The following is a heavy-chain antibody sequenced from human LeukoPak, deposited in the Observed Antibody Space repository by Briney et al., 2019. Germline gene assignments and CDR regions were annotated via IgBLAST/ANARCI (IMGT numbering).Heavy chain of an antibody. J-gene: IGHJ2*01. CDR1: GGSISSYY. Sequence: PSETLSLTCTVSGGSISSYYWSWIRQPPGKGLEWIGYIYYSGSTNYNPSLKSRVTISVDTSKNQFSLKLSSVTAADTAVYYCARDGGIVVVPAARGWYFDLWGCGTLVTVSS. CDR3: ARDGGIVVVPAARGWYFDL. D-gene: IGHD2-2*01. V-gene: IGHV4-59*01. CDR2: IYYSGST.